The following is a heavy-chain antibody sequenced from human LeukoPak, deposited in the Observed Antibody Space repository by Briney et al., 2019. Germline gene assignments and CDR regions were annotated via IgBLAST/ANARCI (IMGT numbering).Heavy chain of an antibody. V-gene: IGHV4-30-4*01. CDR1: GDSISGADYY. CDR2: VYYSGST. J-gene: IGHJ4*02. D-gene: IGHD3-10*01. CDR3: ARMSYGSGSYPDY. Sequence: SQTLSLTCTVSGDSISGADYYWSWIRQPPGKGLEWIAYVYYSGSTYYNPSLKSRVTISVDTSKNQFSLKLSSVTAADTAVYYCARMSYGSGSYPDYWGQGTLVTVSS.